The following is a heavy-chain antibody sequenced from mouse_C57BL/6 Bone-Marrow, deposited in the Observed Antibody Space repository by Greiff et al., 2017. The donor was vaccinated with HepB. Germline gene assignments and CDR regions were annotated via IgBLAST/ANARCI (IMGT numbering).Heavy chain of an antibody. Sequence: VQLQHPGAELVRPGSSVKLSCKASGYTFTSYWMDWVKQRPGQGLEWIGNIYPSDSETHYNQKFKDKATLTVDKSSSTAYMQLSSLTSEDSAVYYCAPLLHYAMDYWGQGTSVTVSS. CDR1: GYTFTSYW. CDR3: APLLHYAMDY. V-gene: IGHV1-61*01. CDR2: IYPSDSET. J-gene: IGHJ4*01. D-gene: IGHD2-1*01.